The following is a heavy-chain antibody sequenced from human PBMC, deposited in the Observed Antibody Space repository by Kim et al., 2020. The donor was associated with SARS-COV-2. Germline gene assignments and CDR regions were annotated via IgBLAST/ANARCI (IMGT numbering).Heavy chain of an antibody. Sequence: SVKLRFTISRDHAKNSLYLQMISLRGEDTAVYYCARDCGSGGSCDGFDYCGQGTLVTVSS. V-gene: IGHV3-11*05. D-gene: IGHD2-15*01. J-gene: IGHJ4*02. CDR3: ARDCGSGGSCDGFDY.